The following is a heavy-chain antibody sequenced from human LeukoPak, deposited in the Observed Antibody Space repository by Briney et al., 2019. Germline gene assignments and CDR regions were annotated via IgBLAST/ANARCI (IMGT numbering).Heavy chain of an antibody. CDR2: ISYDGSNK. CDR3: AREIQGYFDY. CDR1: GFTFTDAW. Sequence: GGSLRLSCAASGFTFTDAWISWVRQAPGKGLEWVAVISYDGSNKYYADSVKGRFTISRDNSKNTLYLQMNSLRAEDTAVYYCAREIQGYFDYWGQGTLVTVSS. V-gene: IGHV3-30*01. J-gene: IGHJ4*02.